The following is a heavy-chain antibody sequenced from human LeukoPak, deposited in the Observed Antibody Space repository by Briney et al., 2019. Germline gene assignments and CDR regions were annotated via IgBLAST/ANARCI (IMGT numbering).Heavy chain of an antibody. D-gene: IGHD3-22*01. CDR3: ATTKWFIGY. CDR1: RFTFNNYW. CDR2: VSGSGDST. J-gene: IGHJ4*02. V-gene: IGHV3-23*01. Sequence: GGSLRLSCAASRFTFNNYWMSWVRQAPGKGLEWVSSVSGSGDSTYYAESVKGRFSVSRDNSKNMLYLQMSSLRADDTAVYYCATTKWFIGYWGQGTLVTVSS.